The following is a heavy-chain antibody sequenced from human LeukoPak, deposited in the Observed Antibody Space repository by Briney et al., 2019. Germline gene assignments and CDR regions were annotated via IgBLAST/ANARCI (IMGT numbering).Heavy chain of an antibody. CDR3: ASSVVPAGVLDY. CDR2: ISGSSSYI. D-gene: IGHD2-2*01. J-gene: IGHJ4*01. V-gene: IGHV3-21*01. Sequence: AQSMRLAWAASAPTFSTYSMNWDRQAQGKVLEWVSSISGSSSYIYYADSVKGRFTSSRYNAKNSMYLKMNSLGAEDTAVYYCASSVVPAGVLDYWGQGLLVTAPS. CDR1: APTFSTYS.